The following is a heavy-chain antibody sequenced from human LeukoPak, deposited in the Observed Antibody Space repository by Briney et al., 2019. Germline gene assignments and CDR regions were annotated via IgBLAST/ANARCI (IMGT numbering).Heavy chain of an antibody. CDR1: GFTFSNFA. J-gene: IGHJ3*02. CDR2: ITSRTSTT. Sequence: GGSLRLSCAASGFTFSNFAMNWVRQAPGTGLEWVSSITSRTSTTYYIDSVKGRFTISRDNSKNTLYLQMNSLRAEDTAVYYCARGANYYDSRGDAFDIWGQGTMVTVSS. V-gene: IGHV3-23*01. CDR3: ARGANYYDSRGDAFDI. D-gene: IGHD3-22*01.